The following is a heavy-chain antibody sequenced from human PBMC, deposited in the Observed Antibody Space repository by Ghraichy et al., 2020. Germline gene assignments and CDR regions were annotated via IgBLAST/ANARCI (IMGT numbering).Heavy chain of an antibody. CDR1: GGSISSSNW. Sequence: SETLSLTCAVSGGSISSSNWWSWVRQPPGKGLEWIGEIYHSGSTNYNPSLKSRVTISVDKSKNQFSLKLSSVTAADTAVYYCARVTGDGYYYYYMDVWGKGTTVTVSS. CDR2: IYHSGST. J-gene: IGHJ6*03. V-gene: IGHV4-4*02. CDR3: ARVTGDGYYYYYMDV. D-gene: IGHD7-27*01.